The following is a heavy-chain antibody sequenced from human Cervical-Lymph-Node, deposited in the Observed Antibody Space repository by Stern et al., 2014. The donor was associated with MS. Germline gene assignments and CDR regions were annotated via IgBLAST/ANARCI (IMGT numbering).Heavy chain of an antibody. J-gene: IGHJ5*02. CDR1: GGSISSGDYY. CDR3: ARGTTVINWFDP. D-gene: IGHD4-17*01. V-gene: IGHV4-30-4*01. CDR2: IYYSGST. Sequence: LQLVESGPGLVKPSQTLSLTCTVSGGSISSGDYYWSWIRQPPGKGLEWIGYIYYSGSTYYNPSLKSRVTISVDTSKNQFSLKLSSVTAEDTAVYYCARGTTVINWFDPWGQGTLVTVSS.